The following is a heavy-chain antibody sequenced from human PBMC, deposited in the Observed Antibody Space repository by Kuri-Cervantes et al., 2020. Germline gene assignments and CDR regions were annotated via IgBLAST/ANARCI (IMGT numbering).Heavy chain of an antibody. J-gene: IGHJ6*03. CDR1: GGSVTSRTYY. CDR2: INHSGST. Sequence: SETLSLTCIVSGGSVTSRTYYWSWIRQPPGKGLEWIGEINHSGSTNYNPSLKSRVTISVDTSKNQFSLKLSSVTAADTAVYYCARVVDYCTTGYCYYMDVWAKGTTVTVSS. D-gene: IGHD3-16*01. CDR3: ARVVDYCTTGYCYYMDV. V-gene: IGHV4-39*07.